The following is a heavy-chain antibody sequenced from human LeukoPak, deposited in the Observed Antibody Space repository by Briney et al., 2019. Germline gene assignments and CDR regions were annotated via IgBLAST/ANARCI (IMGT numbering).Heavy chain of an antibody. CDR1: GYTFTSYD. J-gene: IGHJ6*03. CDR3: ARDLNVGHYDFWSGYWGFDYYYYYMDV. V-gene: IGHV1-8*01. D-gene: IGHD3-3*01. CDR2: MNPNSGNT. Sequence: GASVKVSCKASGYTFTSYDINWVRQATGQGLEWMGWMNPNSGNTGYAQKFQGRVTMTRNTSISTAYMELSSLRSEDTAVYYCARDLNVGHYDFWSGYWGFDYYYYYMDVWGKGTTVTVSS.